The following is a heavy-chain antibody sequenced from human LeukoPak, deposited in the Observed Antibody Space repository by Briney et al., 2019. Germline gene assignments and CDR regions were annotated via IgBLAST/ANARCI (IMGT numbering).Heavy chain of an antibody. CDR2: INPSGGST. Sequence: ASVNVSCKASGYTFTSYYMHWVRQAPGQGLEWMGIINPSGGSTCYAQKFQGRVTMTRDTSTSTVYMELSSLRSEDTAVYYCARDILNWNYVDYWGQGTLVTVSS. CDR1: GYTFTSYY. J-gene: IGHJ4*02. V-gene: IGHV1-46*01. CDR3: ARDILNWNYVDY. D-gene: IGHD1-1*01.